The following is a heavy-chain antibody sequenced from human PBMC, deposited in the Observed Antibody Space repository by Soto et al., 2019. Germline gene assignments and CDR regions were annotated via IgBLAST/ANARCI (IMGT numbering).Heavy chain of an antibody. CDR1: GCTFSIYS. V-gene: IGHV3-48*04. CDR3: ARPPGAWGSSRRP. D-gene: IGHD3-10*01. CDR2: ITSDEKTI. J-gene: IGHJ5*02. Sequence: GGSLRLSRSASGCTFSIYSLNWVRQAPGKGLEWVSYITSDEKTIHYADSVKGRFTISRDNAKNTLYLQMNSLRAEDTAVYYCARPPGAWGSSRRPWGQGTLVTVSS.